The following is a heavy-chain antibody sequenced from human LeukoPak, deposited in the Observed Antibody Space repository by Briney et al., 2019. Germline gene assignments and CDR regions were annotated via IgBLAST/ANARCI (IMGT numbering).Heavy chain of an antibody. D-gene: IGHD6-13*01. CDR3: TRAGYSRTWYAYFDS. Sequence: SQTLSPTCAISGDSVSSDSTTWNWIRQSPSRGLEWLGRTYYRSKWYNDYAVSVKSRITINPDTSKNQFSLQLNSVTPEDTAVYYCTRAGYSRTWYAYFDSWGQGTLVTVSS. CDR1: GDSVSSDSTT. CDR2: TYYRSKWYN. V-gene: IGHV6-1*01. J-gene: IGHJ4*02.